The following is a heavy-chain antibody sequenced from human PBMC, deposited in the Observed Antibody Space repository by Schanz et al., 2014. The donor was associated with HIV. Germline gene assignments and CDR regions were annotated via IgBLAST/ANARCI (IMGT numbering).Heavy chain of an antibody. Sequence: ESGGGLVQPGGSRRLSCAASGFTFSSYGMHWVRQAPGKGLEWVAVIWYDGTNKYYADSVKGRFTISRDNSKNTLYLQMNSLRAEDTAVYYCARDWRPNYDFWSGSIGVIGMDVWGQGTTVTVSS. D-gene: IGHD3-3*01. V-gene: IGHV3-33*01. CDR1: GFTFSSYG. CDR2: IWYDGTNK. J-gene: IGHJ6*02. CDR3: ARDWRPNYDFWSGSIGVIGMDV.